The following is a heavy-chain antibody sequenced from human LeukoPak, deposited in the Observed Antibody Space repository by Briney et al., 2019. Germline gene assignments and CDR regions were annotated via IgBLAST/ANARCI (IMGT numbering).Heavy chain of an antibody. CDR2: VRYDESND. CDR1: GFVFSNYG. J-gene: IGHJ4*02. V-gene: IGHV3-30*02. D-gene: IGHD5-12*01. Sequence: PGGSLRLSCQTSGFVFSNYGMHWVRQAPGKGLEWVAFVRYDESNDYYADSVKGRFTISRDNSRNTLCLQMTSLRAEDTGVYSCAKDSNTGYVSVGPDYWGLGTLVTVSS. CDR3: AKDSNTGYVSVGPDY.